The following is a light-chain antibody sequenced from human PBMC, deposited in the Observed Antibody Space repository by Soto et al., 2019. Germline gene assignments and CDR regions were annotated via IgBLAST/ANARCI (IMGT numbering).Light chain of an antibody. CDR1: QSVSRY. CDR3: QHYVTSLTT. V-gene: IGKV3-20*01. J-gene: IGKJ1*01. Sequence: IVLTKSAGTLSLSPGERATLSCRASQSVSRYLAWFQQKPGQAPRLLIFGASIRVTGIPDRFIGSGSGTDFTLTISRLEPEDFAVYYCQHYVTSLTTFGQGTKVDIK. CDR2: GAS.